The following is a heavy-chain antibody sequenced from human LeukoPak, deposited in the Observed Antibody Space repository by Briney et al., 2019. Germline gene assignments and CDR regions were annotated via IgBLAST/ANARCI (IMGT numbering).Heavy chain of an antibody. Sequence: GASVKVSCKASGYTFTGYYMHWVRQAPGQGLEWMGWINPNSGGTNYAQKFQGWVTMTRDTSISTAYMELRSLRSDDTAVYYCARDYVWGSYRLGFDYWGQGTLVTVSS. CDR2: INPNSGGT. D-gene: IGHD3-16*02. J-gene: IGHJ4*02. CDR1: GYTFTGYY. V-gene: IGHV1-2*04. CDR3: ARDYVWGSYRLGFDY.